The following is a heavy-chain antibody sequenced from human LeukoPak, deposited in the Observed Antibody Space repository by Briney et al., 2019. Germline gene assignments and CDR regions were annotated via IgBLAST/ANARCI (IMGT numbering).Heavy chain of an antibody. CDR2: INHSGST. CDR1: GGSFSGYY. Sequence: PSETLSLTCAVYGGSFSGYYWSWIRQPPGKGLEWIGEINHSGSTNYNPSLKSRVTISVDTSKNQFSLKLSSVTAADTAVYSCARVAAAAGILDYWGQGTLVTVSS. D-gene: IGHD6-13*01. J-gene: IGHJ4*02. CDR3: ARVAAAAGILDY. V-gene: IGHV4-34*01.